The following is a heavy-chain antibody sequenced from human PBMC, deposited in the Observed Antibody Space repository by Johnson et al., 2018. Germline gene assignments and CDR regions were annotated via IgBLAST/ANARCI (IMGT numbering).Heavy chain of an antibody. D-gene: IGHD3-3*01. J-gene: IGHJ6*02. CDR1: GFTFRTYV. Sequence: QVQLLESGGGLVPPGGSLRLSCAASGFTFRTYVMQWVRQAPGKGLEWVALISNDGTNKYHAESVKGRFTISRDNSKNTLYLQMNSLRPEDTAVYYCAKAGWSGSYYSHYGMDVWGQGTTVTVSS. V-gene: IGHV3-30*18. CDR2: ISNDGTNK. CDR3: AKAGWSGSYYSHYGMDV.